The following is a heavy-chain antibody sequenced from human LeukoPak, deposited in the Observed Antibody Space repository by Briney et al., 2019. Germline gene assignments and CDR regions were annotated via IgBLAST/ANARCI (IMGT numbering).Heavy chain of an antibody. CDR1: GYNFTNYW. CDR2: IYPGDSDT. V-gene: IGHV5-51*01. CDR3: ARINLSYYYGSGTTTYYYYYYMDV. J-gene: IGHJ6*03. Sequence: GESLKISCKGSGYNFTNYWIGWVRQMPGKGLDWMGIIYPGDSDTRYSPSFQGQVTISADKSISTAYLQWSSLKASDTAMYYCARINLSYYYGSGTTTYYYYYYMDVWGKGTTVTISS. D-gene: IGHD3-10*01.